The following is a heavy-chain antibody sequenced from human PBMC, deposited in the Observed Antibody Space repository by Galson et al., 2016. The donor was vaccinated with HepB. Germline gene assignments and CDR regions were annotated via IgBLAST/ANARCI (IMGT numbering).Heavy chain of an antibody. J-gene: IGHJ6*02. CDR1: GGSIRSYH. CDR3: ARDTGRTFYGTGV. V-gene: IGHV4-59*01. Sequence: SETLSLTCTVSGGSIRSYHWSWIRQPPGKGLEWIGYIHYSGTTNYNPSLKSRVTMSVDTSKNQFFLNLKSVNAADTAIYYCARDTGRTFYGTGVWGRGTTVTVSS. CDR2: IHYSGTT. D-gene: IGHD2/OR15-2a*01.